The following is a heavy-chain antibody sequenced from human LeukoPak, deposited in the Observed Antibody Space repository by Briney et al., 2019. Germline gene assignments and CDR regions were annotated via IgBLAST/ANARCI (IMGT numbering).Heavy chain of an antibody. Sequence: GGSLRLSCAASGFTFSSYGMHWVRQAPGKGLEWVAVIWYGGSNKYYADSVKGRFTISRDNSKNTLYLQMSSLRAEDTAVYYCAKDHYTNYYFDYWGQGTLVTVSS. CDR1: GFTFSSYG. V-gene: IGHV3-30*02. J-gene: IGHJ4*02. D-gene: IGHD4-11*01. CDR3: AKDHYTNYYFDY. CDR2: IWYGGSNK.